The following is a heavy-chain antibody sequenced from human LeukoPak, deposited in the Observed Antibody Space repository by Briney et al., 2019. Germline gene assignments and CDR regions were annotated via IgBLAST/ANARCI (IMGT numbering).Heavy chain of an antibody. D-gene: IGHD6-13*01. J-gene: IGHJ5*02. Sequence: NPSETLSLTCTVSGGSISSSSYYWGWIRQPPGKGLEWIGSIYYSGSTYYNPSLKSRVTISVDTSQNQFSLKLSSVTAADTAVYYSARRDGGYSSSWSQYNWFGPWGQGTLVTVSS. CDR3: ARRDGGYSSSWSQYNWFGP. V-gene: IGHV4-39*01. CDR1: GGSISSSSYY. CDR2: IYYSGST.